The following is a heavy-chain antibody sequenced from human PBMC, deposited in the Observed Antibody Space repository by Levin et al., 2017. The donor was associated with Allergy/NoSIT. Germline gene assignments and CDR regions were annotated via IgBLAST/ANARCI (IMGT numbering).Heavy chain of an antibody. Sequence: SETLSLTCTVSGGSVSSGSYYWSWIRQPPGKGLEWIGYIYYSGSTNYNPSLKSRVTISVDTSKNQFSLKLSSVTAADTAVYYCARGGVLGSPLDYWGQGTLVTVSS. CDR2: IYYSGST. CDR1: GGSVSSGSYY. D-gene: IGHD3-3*02. V-gene: IGHV4-61*01. J-gene: IGHJ4*02. CDR3: ARGGVLGSPLDY.